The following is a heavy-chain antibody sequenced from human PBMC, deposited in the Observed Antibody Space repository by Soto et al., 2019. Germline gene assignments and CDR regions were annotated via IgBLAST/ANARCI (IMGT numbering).Heavy chain of an antibody. D-gene: IGHD5-12*01. J-gene: IGHJ4*02. V-gene: IGHV2-5*02. CDR1: GFSLSTRGVA. CDR2: IYWDEDK. CDR3: AHRPRGYAYYFDY. Sequence: QITLKESGTTLVKPTQTLTLTCTFSGFSLSTRGVAVGWFRQPPGKALAWLALIYWDEDKWYSPYLKSRLTITDDTSKNQVVLTMTNMVPVDTATYYCAHRPRGYAYYFDYWGQGTLVTVSS.